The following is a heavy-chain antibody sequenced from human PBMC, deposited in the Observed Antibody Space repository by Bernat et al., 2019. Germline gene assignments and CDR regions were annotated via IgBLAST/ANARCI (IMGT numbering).Heavy chain of an antibody. V-gene: IGHV3-7*01. CDR3: ARKGVVTKIPYYYMDV. D-gene: IGHD3-3*01. CDR1: GFTFSSYW. Sequence: EVQLVESGGGLVQPGGSLRLSCAASGFTFSSYWMSWVRQAPGKGLEWVANIKQDGSEKYYVDSVKGRFTISRDNAKNSLYLQMNSLRAEDTAVYYCARKGVVTKIPYYYMDVWGKGTTVTVSS. J-gene: IGHJ6*03. CDR2: IKQDGSEK.